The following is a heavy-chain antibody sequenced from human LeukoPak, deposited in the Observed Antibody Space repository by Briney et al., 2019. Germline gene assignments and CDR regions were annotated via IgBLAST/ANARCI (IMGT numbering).Heavy chain of an antibody. J-gene: IGHJ6*03. CDR1: GGSFSGYY. CDR2: INHSGST. Sequence: SETLSLTCAVYGGSFSGYYWGWIRQPPGKGLEWIGEINHSGSTNYNPSLKSRVTISVDTSKNQFSLKLSSVTAADTAVYYCTRAAAPEAGYYYYYMDVWGKGTTVTVSS. V-gene: IGHV4-34*01. D-gene: IGHD6-19*01. CDR3: TRAAAPEAGYYYYYMDV.